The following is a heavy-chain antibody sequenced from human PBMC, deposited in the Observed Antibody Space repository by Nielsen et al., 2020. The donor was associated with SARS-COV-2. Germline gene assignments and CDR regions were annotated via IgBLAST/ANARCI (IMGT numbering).Heavy chain of an antibody. CDR3: ATAPGIAVAVQDYYYYYGMDV. CDR2: FDPEDGET. D-gene: IGHD6-19*01. CDR1: GYTLTELS. V-gene: IGHV1-24*01. Sequence: ASVKVSCKVSGYTLTELSMHWVRQAPGKGLEWMGGFDPEDGETIYAQKFQGRVTMTEDTSTDTAYMELSSLRSEDTAVYYCATAPGIAVAVQDYYYYYGMDVWGQGTTVTVSS. J-gene: IGHJ6*02.